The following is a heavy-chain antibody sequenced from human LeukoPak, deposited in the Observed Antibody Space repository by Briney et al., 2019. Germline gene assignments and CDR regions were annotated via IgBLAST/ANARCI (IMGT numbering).Heavy chain of an antibody. J-gene: IGHJ3*01. CDR1: GASINSSNW. CDR2: IYHSGST. Sequence: PSETLSLTCAVSGASINSSNWWSWVRQSPGKGLEWIGEIYHSGSTNYNPSLKSRVIISVDKSKNQFSLKVTSVTAADTAMYYCARDQRYYDSSGYPEDGFDVWGQGTMVTVSS. D-gene: IGHD3-22*01. V-gene: IGHV4-4*02. CDR3: ARDQRYYDSSGYPEDGFDV.